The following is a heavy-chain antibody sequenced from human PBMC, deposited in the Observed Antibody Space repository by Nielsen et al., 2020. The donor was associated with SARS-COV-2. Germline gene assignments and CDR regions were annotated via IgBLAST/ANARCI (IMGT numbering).Heavy chain of an antibody. D-gene: IGHD2-2*01. CDR3: AKDLGSTYVDDWDY. Sequence: GESLKISCAASGFTFSSYWMSWVRQAPGKGLEWVSAISGSGGSTYYADSVKGRFTISRDNSKNTLYLQMNSLRAEDTAVYYCAKDLGSTYVDDWDYWGQGTLVTVSS. CDR1: GFTFSSYW. CDR2: ISGSGGST. V-gene: IGHV3-23*01. J-gene: IGHJ4*02.